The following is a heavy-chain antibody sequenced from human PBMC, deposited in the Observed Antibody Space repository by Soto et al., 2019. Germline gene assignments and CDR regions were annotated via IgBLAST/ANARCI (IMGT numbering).Heavy chain of an antibody. J-gene: IGHJ4*02. CDR3: ARGGGFCGADCYKGGIDY. D-gene: IGHD2-21*02. CDR1: GFTFSPYT. V-gene: IGHV3-30-3*01. Sequence: GALRLSCAASGFTFSPYTMHWVRQTPGKGLEWVAVISYDGSDKNYADSVRGRLTISRDNSKNTLFLQMNSLRVEDTALYYCARGGGFCGADCYKGGIDYWGQGALVTVYS. CDR2: ISYDGSDK.